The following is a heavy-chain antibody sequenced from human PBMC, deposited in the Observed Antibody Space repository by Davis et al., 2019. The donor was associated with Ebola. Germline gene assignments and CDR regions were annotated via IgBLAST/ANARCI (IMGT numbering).Heavy chain of an antibody. V-gene: IGHV4-34*01. CDR3: AREDLTIFGVVTRYNWFDP. CDR2: INHSGST. Sequence: MPSETLSLTCTVSGGSISGYYWSWIRQPPGKGLEWIGEINHSGSTNYNPSLKSRVTISVDTSKNQFSLKLSSVTAADTAVYYWAREDLTIFGVVTRYNWFDPWGQGTLVTVSS. D-gene: IGHD3-3*01. CDR1: GGSISGYY. J-gene: IGHJ5*02.